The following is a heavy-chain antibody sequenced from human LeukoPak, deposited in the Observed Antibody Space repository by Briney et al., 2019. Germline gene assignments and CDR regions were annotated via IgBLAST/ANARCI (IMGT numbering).Heavy chain of an antibody. V-gene: IGHV1-46*01. CDR2: INPSGGST. Sequence: ALVKVSCKASGYTFTSYYMHWVRQAPGQGLEWMGIINPSGGSTSYAQKFQGRVTMTRDTSTSTVYMELSSLRSEDTAVYYCARDPTRRYPFDYWGQGTLVTVSS. CDR1: GYTFTSYY. D-gene: IGHD3-9*01. CDR3: ARDPTRRYPFDY. J-gene: IGHJ4*02.